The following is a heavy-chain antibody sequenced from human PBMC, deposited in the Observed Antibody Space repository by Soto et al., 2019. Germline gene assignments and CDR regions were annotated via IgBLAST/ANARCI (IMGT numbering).Heavy chain of an antibody. CDR3: TRHRAIFGVASEVFDP. J-gene: IGHJ5*02. D-gene: IGHD3-3*01. Sequence: PVGSLRLSCAASGFTFSGSAMHWVRQASGKGLEWVGRIRSKANSYATAYAASVKGRFTISRDDSKNTAYLQMNSLKTEDTAVYYCTRHRAIFGVASEVFDPWGQGTLVTVSS. CDR1: GFTFSGSA. V-gene: IGHV3-73*01. CDR2: IRSKANSYAT.